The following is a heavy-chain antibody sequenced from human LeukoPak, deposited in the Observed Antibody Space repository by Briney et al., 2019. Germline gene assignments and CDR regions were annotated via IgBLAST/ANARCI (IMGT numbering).Heavy chain of an antibody. J-gene: IGHJ5*02. CDR2: MNPNSGNT. V-gene: IGHV1-8*01. Sequence: ASVKVSCTASGYTFTSYDINWVRQATGQGLEWMGWMNPNSGNTGYAQKFQGRVTMTRNTSISTAYMELSSLRSEDTAVYYCARGRMGRGVTWWFHPWGQGTLVTVSS. D-gene: IGHD3-10*01. CDR3: ARGRMGRGVTWWFHP. CDR1: GYTFTSYD.